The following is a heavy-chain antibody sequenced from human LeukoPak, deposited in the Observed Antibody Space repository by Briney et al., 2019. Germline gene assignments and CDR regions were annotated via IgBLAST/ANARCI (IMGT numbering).Heavy chain of an antibody. J-gene: IGHJ3*02. V-gene: IGHV4-34*01. CDR2: INHSGST. Sequence: SETLSLTCAVYGGSFSGYYWSWIRQPSGKGLEWIGEINHSGSTNYNPFLKSRVTISVDTSKNQFSLRLSSVTAADTAVYYCAKSNGYGLIDIWGQGTMVTVSS. D-gene: IGHD3-10*01. CDR3: AKSNGYGLIDI. CDR1: GGSFSGYY.